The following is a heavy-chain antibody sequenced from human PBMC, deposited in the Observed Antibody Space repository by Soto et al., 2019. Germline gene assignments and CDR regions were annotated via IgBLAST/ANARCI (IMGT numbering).Heavy chain of an antibody. Sequence: EVELVESGGGLVQPGGSLRLSCAASGFTFGTYWMSWVRQTPGKGLEWVANIKHDGGEEYYVDSVRGRFTISRDNARNSLYLQMNSLRAEDTAVYYFARVPPSPVGANSFDYWGQGTLITVSS. CDR3: ARVPPSPVGANSFDY. D-gene: IGHD1-26*01. V-gene: IGHV3-7*05. CDR1: GFTFGTYW. CDR2: IKHDGGEE. J-gene: IGHJ4*02.